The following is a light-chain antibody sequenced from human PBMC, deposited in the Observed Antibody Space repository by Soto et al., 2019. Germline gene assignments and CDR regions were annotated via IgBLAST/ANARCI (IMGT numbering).Light chain of an antibody. V-gene: IGLV2-14*03. CDR1: SSDVGAYNF. CDR2: DVG. Sequence: QSVLTQPASVSGSPGQSITISCTGTSSDVGAYNFVSWYQHHPGRAPKLVIYDVGNRPAGISDRFSGSKSGNTASLTISGLQAEDEADHYCSSYTTITTRVFGGGIKLTVL. J-gene: IGLJ3*02. CDR3: SSYTTITTRV.